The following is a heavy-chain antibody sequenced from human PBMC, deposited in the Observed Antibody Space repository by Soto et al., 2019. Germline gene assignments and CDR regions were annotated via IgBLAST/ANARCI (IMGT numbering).Heavy chain of an antibody. Sequence: SVKVSCKASGYTFTSYVISWVRQAPGQGLEWMGRISPIHGIANYAQKLQGRVTITADKSTSTAYMELSSLRSEDTAVYYCTGSAATNYYYYYYMDVWGKGTTVTVSS. V-gene: IGHV1-69*04. CDR1: GYTFTSYV. D-gene: IGHD5-12*01. J-gene: IGHJ6*03. CDR2: ISPIHGIA. CDR3: TGSAATNYYYYYYMDV.